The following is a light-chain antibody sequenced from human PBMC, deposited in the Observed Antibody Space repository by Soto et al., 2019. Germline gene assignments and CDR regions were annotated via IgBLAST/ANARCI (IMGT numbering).Light chain of an antibody. J-gene: IGLJ2*01. Sequence: QSVLTQPPSASGTPRQRVTISCSGSSSNIGSNTVNWYQQLPGTAPKLLIYSNNQRPSGVPDRFSGSKSGTSASLAISGLQSEDEADYYCAAWDDSLNAYVVFGGGTKLTVL. CDR3: AAWDDSLNAYVV. CDR2: SNN. CDR1: SSNIGSNT. V-gene: IGLV1-44*01.